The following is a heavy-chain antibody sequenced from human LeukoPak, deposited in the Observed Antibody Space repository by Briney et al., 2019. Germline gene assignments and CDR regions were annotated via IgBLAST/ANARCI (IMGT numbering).Heavy chain of an antibody. CDR1: GFTFSSHA. CDR3: GKEFSSSWFF. CDR2: IDSSGDYT. J-gene: IGHJ4*02. Sequence: GGSLRLSCAASGFTFSSHAMTWVRQAPGKGLEWVSSIDSSGDYTFYADSVKGRFTISGDNSKDTLYLQVSGLRAEDTAIYYCGKEFSSSWFFWGQGTLVTVSS. V-gene: IGHV3-23*01. D-gene: IGHD6-13*01.